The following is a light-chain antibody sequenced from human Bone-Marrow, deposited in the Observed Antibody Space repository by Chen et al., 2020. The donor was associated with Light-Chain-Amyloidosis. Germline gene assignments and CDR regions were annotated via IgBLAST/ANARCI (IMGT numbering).Light chain of an antibody. J-gene: IGLJ1*01. Sequence: QSALTQPPSASGSPGQSVTISCTGTSSDVGDYNYVSRYQQHPGKAPKLLIYDVTKRPSGVPDRFSGSKSGNTASLTVSGLQAEDEADYYCYSYSVSSTYVFGTGTKVIVL. CDR2: DVT. CDR1: SSDVGDYNY. CDR3: YSYSVSSTYV. V-gene: IGLV2-8*01.